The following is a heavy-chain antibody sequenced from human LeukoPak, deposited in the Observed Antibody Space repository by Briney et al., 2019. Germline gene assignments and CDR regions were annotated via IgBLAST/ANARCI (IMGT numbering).Heavy chain of an antibody. D-gene: IGHD3-10*01. CDR1: GFTFRNYA. J-gene: IGHJ6*03. V-gene: IGHV3-23*01. Sequence: PGGSLRLSCAASGFTFRNYAVSWVRQAPGKGLEWVSAISGSGINTYYADSVKGRFTISRDNSKNSLYLQMNSLRAEDTALYYCAKDMIRGLTDYYYMDVWGKGTTVTVSS. CDR3: AKDMIRGLTDYYYMDV. CDR2: ISGSGINT.